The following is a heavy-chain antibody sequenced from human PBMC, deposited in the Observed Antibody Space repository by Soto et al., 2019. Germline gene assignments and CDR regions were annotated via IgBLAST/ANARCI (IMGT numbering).Heavy chain of an antibody. CDR2: IYHCGST. Sequence: QVQLQESGPGLVKPSGTPSLTCAVSGGSISSSNWWSWVRQPRGKGLEWIGEIYHCGSTNYNPSLKSRFPISVDMSKNQSSLKLRFVTAADLLVYYCASLRQSDSSGYYFEYCGQGTLVTVSS. CDR3: ASLRQSDSSGYYFEY. CDR1: GGSISSSNW. J-gene: IGHJ4*02. V-gene: IGHV4-4*02. D-gene: IGHD3-22*01.